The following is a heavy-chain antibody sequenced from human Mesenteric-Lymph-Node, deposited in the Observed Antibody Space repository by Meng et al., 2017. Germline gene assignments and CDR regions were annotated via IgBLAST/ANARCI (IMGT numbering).Heavy chain of an antibody. CDR2: INPNSGGT. CDR1: GYTFTAYY. D-gene: IGHD2-21*01. CDR3: AKALGWGSSPDY. J-gene: IGHJ4*02. Sequence: QVQLVQSGADVKKPGASVQVSCKASGYTFTAYYIHWVRQAPGQGLEWMGRINPNSGGTNFAQKFQGRVIMTRDTSISTAYIELSSLGFDDTAVYYCAKALGWGSSPDYWGQGILVTVSS. V-gene: IGHV1-2*06.